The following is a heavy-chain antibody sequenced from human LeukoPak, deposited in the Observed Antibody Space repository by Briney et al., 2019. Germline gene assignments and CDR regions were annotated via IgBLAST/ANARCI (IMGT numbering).Heavy chain of an antibody. CDR1: GFPFSGYA. CDR3: VRDDDRPDNGLDY. Sequence: GGSLRLSCAASGFPFSGYAMNWVRQAPGKGLEWVSSISGSNHIYYADSVKGRFIISRDNAKNSLYLQMNSLRAEDTAVYYCVRDDDRPDNGLDYWGQGTLVTVSS. CDR2: ISGSNHI. D-gene: IGHD3-22*01. J-gene: IGHJ4*02. V-gene: IGHV3-21*06.